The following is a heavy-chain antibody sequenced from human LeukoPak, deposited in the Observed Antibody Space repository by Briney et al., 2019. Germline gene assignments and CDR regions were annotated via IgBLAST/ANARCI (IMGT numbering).Heavy chain of an antibody. Sequence: GGSLRLSCAASGFTFDDYGMSWVRQAPGKGLEWVSTSGGGTYYADSVKGRFTISRDNSKNTLYLQMNSLRAEDTAVYYCAKDLAAAGTNYWGQGTLVTVSS. D-gene: IGHD6-13*01. CDR3: AKDLAAAGTNY. CDR1: GFTFDDYG. J-gene: IGHJ4*02. V-gene: IGHV3-23*01. CDR2: SGGGT.